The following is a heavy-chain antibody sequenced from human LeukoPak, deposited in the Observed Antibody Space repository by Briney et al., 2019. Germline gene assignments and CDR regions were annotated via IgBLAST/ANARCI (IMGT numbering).Heavy chain of an antibody. V-gene: IGHV4-59*01. CDR1: GGSISSYY. Sequence: SETLSLTCTVSGGSISSYYWSWIRQPPGKGLEWIGYIYYSGSTNYNPSLKSRVTISVDTSKNQFSLKLSSVTAADTAVYYCAREGAHSGDAFDIWGQGTMVTDSS. D-gene: IGHD1-26*01. CDR2: IYYSGST. J-gene: IGHJ3*02. CDR3: AREGAHSGDAFDI.